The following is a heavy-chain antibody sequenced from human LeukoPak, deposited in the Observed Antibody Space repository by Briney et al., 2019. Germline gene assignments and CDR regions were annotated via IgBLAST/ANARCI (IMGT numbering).Heavy chain of an antibody. J-gene: IGHJ3*02. D-gene: IGHD3-22*01. CDR1: GYTFTSYD. CDR2: MNPNSGNT. V-gene: IGHV1-8*03. Sequence: GASVKVSCKASGYTFTSYDINWVRQATGQGLGWMGWMNPNSGNTGYAQKFQGRVTITRNTSISTAYMELSSLRSEDTAVYYCARALDYYDSSGYLDAFDIWGQGTMVTVSS. CDR3: ARALDYYDSSGYLDAFDI.